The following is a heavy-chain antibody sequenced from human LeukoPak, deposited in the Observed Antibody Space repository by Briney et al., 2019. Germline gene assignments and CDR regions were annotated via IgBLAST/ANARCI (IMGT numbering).Heavy chain of an antibody. J-gene: IGHJ4*02. D-gene: IGHD1-26*01. CDR3: ARTYSGSYYARYYIDY. CDR1: GGSFSGYY. CDR2: INHSGST. V-gene: IGHV4-34*01. Sequence: SETLSLTCAVYGGSFSGYYWSWIRQPPGKGLEWIGEINHSGSTNYNPSLKSRVTISVDTSKNQFSLKLSSVTAADTAVYYCARTYSGSYYARYYIDYWGQGTLVTVSS.